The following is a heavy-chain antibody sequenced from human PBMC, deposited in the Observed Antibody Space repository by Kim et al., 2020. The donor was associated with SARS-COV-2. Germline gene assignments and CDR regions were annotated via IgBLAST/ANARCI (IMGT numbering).Heavy chain of an antibody. V-gene: IGHV1-8*01. CDR2: MNPNSGNT. CDR1: GYTFTSYD. D-gene: IGHD3-3*01. CDR3: ARRRGGNYDFWSGTTGYFDY. J-gene: IGHJ4*02. Sequence: ASVKVSCKASGYTFTSYDINWVRQATGQGLEWMGWMNPNSGNTGYAQKFQGRVTMTRNTSISTAYMELSSLRSEDTAVYYCARRRGGNYDFWSGTTGYFDYWGQGTLVTVSS.